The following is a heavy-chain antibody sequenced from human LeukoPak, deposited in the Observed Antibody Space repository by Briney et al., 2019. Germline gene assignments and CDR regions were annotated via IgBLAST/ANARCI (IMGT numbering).Heavy chain of an antibody. D-gene: IGHD6-19*01. CDR1: GGSISSNY. CDR2: IYTSGST. J-gene: IGHJ5*02. CDR3: AREYGTGWYGGWFDA. Sequence: SETLSLTCTVSGGSISSNYWSWIRQPAGKGLEWIGRIYTSGSTNYNPSLKSRVTMSVDTSKKQCSLKRSSVTAADTAVYYCAREYGTGWYGGWFDAWGQGTLVIVSA. V-gene: IGHV4-4*07.